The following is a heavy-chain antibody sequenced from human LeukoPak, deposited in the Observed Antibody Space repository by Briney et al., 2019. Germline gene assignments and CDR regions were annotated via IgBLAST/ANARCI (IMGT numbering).Heavy chain of an antibody. J-gene: IGHJ4*02. Sequence: AGGSQRLSCAASGFTFSSDAMHWVRQAPGKGLEWVAFIRYDGSNKYYADSVKGRFTISRDNSKNTLYLQMNSLRAEDTAVYYCAKDLSGYSSGWSPTALDYWGQGTLLTVSS. CDR3: AKDLSGYSSGWSPTALDY. CDR2: IRYDGSNK. CDR1: GFTFSSDA. D-gene: IGHD6-19*01. V-gene: IGHV3-30*02.